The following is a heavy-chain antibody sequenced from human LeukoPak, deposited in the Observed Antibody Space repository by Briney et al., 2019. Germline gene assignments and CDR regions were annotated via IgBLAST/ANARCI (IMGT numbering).Heavy chain of an antibody. J-gene: IGHJ6*03. CDR3: ARDRGLYYYYYYMDV. V-gene: IGHV4-59*12. CDR1: GGSISSYY. CDR2: IYYSGST. D-gene: IGHD1-26*01. Sequence: SETLSLTCTVSGGSISSYYWSWIRQPPGKGLEWLGYIYYSGSTNYNPSLKSRVTISVDTSKNQFSLKLSSVTAADTAVYYCARDRGLYYYYYYMDVWGKGTTVTVSS.